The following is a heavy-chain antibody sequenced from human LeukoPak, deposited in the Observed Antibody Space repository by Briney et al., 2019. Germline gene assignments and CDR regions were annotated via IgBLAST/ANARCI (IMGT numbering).Heavy chain of an antibody. CDR1: GFTLSSFT. Sequence: GGSLRLSCAASGFTLSSFTMHWVRHNPGKGLEWVAVISYDESQRWYADSVKGRFTISRDISKNTLYLEMDSLRGEDTAVYYCARAYDSSWHNFDYWGQGSLVTVSS. J-gene: IGHJ4*02. CDR3: ARAYDSSWHNFDY. CDR2: ISYDESQR. D-gene: IGHD6-13*01. V-gene: IGHV3-30-3*01.